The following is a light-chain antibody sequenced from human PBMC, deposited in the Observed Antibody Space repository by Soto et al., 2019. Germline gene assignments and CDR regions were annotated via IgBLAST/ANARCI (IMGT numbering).Light chain of an antibody. Sequence: EVVLTQSPGTLSLSPGERATLSCRASQSLSSNYLAWYQQRPGQAPRLLIYGASSRATGIPDRFSGSGSGTDFTLTISRLEPEDFAVYYCQQYDGSPPWTFGQGTKVDIK. V-gene: IGKV3-20*01. CDR2: GAS. CDR1: QSLSSNY. CDR3: QQYDGSPPWT. J-gene: IGKJ1*01.